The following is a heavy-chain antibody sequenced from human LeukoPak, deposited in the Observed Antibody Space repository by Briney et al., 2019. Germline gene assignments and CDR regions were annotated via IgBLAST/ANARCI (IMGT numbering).Heavy chain of an antibody. CDR2: INHSGST. CDR1: GGSFSGYY. J-gene: IGHJ4*02. D-gene: IGHD1-26*01. V-gene: IGHV4-34*01. Sequence: SETLSLTCAVYGGSFSGYYWSWIRQPPGKGLEWIGEINHSGSTNYNPSLKSRVTISVDTSKNQFSLKLSSVTAADTAVYYCARGPGSWPLDYWGQGTLVTVSS. CDR3: ARGPGSWPLDY.